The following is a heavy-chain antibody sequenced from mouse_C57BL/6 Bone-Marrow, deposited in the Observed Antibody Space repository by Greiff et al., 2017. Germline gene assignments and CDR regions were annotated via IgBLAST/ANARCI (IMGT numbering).Heavy chain of an antibody. CDR1: GYTFTSYT. J-gene: IGHJ4*01. V-gene: IGHV1-4*01. CDR3: ARSYSYDAMDY. CDR2: INPSSGYT. Sequence: VQLQQSGAELARPGASVKMSCKASGYTFTSYTVHWVKQRPGQGLEWIGYINPSSGYTKYNQKFKDKDTLTADKSSSPAYMQLSSLTSEDSAVYYCARSYSYDAMDYWGQGTSVTVSS. D-gene: IGHD1-1*01.